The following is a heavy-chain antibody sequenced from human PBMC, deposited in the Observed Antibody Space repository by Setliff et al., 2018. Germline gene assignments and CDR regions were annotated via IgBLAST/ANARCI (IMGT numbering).Heavy chain of an antibody. Sequence: PSETLSLTCTVSGGSMGSYYWTWIRQSAGKGLEWIGHIYIGGSANYNPSLKSRVTMSIDTSKNQFSLKLNSVTAADMAVYYCAREQWLDPPGYYYMDVWAKGTTVTVPS. D-gene: IGHD6-19*01. CDR2: IYIGGSA. CDR3: AREQWLDPPGYYYMDV. CDR1: GGSMGSYY. V-gene: IGHV4-4*07. J-gene: IGHJ6*03.